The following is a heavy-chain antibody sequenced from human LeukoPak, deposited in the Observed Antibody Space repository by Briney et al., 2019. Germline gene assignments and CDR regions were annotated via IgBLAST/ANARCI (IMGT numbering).Heavy chain of an antibody. CDR1: GFSFRTYW. V-gene: IGHV3-7*01. J-gene: IGHJ4*02. Sequence: GGSLRLSCAASGFSFRTYWMSWVRLAPGKRLEWVGNIKRDGSEKNYLDSVKGRFTISRDNAKNSLDLQLNSLRAEDTAVYYCARSGSSMEYWGQGTLVTVSS. D-gene: IGHD3-10*01. CDR2: IKRDGSEK. CDR3: ARSGSSMEY.